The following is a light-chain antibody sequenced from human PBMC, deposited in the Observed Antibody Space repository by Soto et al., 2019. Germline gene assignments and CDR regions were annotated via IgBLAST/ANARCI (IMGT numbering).Light chain of an antibody. V-gene: IGLV2-14*01. Sequence: QSVLTQPASVSWSPGQSITISCTVTSIDVGGYNYVSWYQQHPGKAPKVMIYEVSNRPSGVSNRFSGYKSGNTASLTISGLQAEDEADYYCSSYRSIGTLVFGTETKVTVL. CDR2: EVS. CDR3: SSYRSIGTLV. CDR1: SIDVGGYNY. J-gene: IGLJ1*01.